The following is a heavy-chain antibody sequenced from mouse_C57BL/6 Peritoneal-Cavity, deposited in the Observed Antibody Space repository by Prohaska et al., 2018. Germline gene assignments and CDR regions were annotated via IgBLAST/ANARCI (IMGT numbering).Heavy chain of an antibody. CDR2: IDPETGGT. Sequence: QVQLQQSGAELVRPGASVTLSCKASGYTFTDYEMHWVKQTPVHGLEWIGAIDPETGGTAYNQKFKGKAILTADKSSSTAYMELRSLTSEDSAVYYCTNYYGSSYAMDYWGQGTSVTVFS. CDR1: GYTFTDYE. D-gene: IGHD1-1*01. V-gene: IGHV1-15*01. CDR3: TNYYGSSYAMDY. J-gene: IGHJ4*01.